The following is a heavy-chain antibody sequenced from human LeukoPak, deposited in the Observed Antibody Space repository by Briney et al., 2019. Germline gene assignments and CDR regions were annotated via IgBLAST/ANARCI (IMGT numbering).Heavy chain of an antibody. CDR2: ISGSGGST. CDR1: GFTFSSYG. CDR3: AKDKYYYDSSGYPGPFDY. V-gene: IGHV3-23*01. Sequence: PGGSLRLSCAASGFTFSSYGMSWVRQAPGKGLEWVSAISGSGGSTYYADSAKGRFTISRDNSKNTLYLQMNSLRAEDTAVYYCAKDKYYYDSSGYPGPFDYWGQGTLVTVSS. D-gene: IGHD3-22*01. J-gene: IGHJ4*02.